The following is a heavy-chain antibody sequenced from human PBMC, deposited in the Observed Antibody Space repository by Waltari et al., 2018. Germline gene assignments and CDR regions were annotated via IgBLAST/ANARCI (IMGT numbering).Heavy chain of an antibody. D-gene: IGHD3-16*01. CDR1: GGSISSYY. CDR2: IYYSGST. CDR3: ARGRNLGDY. V-gene: IGHV4-59*01. Sequence: QVQLQESGPGLVKPSETLSLTCTVSGGSISSYYWSWIRQPPGKGLEWIGYIYYSGSTNYNPSLKSRVTISVDTSKNQFSLKLSSVTAADTAVYYCARGRNLGDYWGQGTLVTVSS. J-gene: IGHJ4*02.